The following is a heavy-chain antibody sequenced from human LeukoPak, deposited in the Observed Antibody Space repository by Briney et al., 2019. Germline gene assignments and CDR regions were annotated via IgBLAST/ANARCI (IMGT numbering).Heavy chain of an antibody. D-gene: IGHD3-10*01. CDR2: IYYSGST. CDR3: ARLAIPLLWFGEFRGFDP. CDR1: GVSISSYY. J-gene: IGHJ5*02. Sequence: PSETLSLTCTVSGVSISSYYWSWIRQPPGEGLEWIGYIYYSGSTNYNPSLKSRVTISVDTSKNQFSLKLSSVTAADTAVYYCARLAIPLLWFGEFRGFDPWGQGTLVTVSS. V-gene: IGHV4-59*08.